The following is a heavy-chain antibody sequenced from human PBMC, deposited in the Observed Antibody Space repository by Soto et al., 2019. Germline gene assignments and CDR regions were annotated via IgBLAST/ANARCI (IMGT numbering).Heavy chain of an antibody. Sequence: PSGTLSLTCTVSCGSIISYYCSWIRQAAGTGLEWIGRIDTSGTTNYNPSLRSRVTMSVDASKNQFSLNLSSVTAADTAVYFCARGPRGYVYYHGMDVWGQGTTVT. D-gene: IGHD3-16*01. CDR1: CGSIISYY. CDR3: ARGPRGYVYYHGMDV. CDR2: IDTSGTT. V-gene: IGHV4-4*07. J-gene: IGHJ6*02.